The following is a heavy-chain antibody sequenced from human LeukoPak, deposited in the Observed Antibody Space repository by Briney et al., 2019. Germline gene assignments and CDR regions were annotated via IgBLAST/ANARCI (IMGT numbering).Heavy chain of an antibody. J-gene: IGHJ4*02. CDR1: GFTFSSYA. CDR3: ANKPPGYSYGLPTH. D-gene: IGHD5-18*01. CDR2: ISGSGGST. V-gene: IGHV3-23*01. Sequence: GRSLRLSCAASGFTFSSYAMSWVRQAPGKGLEWVSAISGSGGSTYYADSVKGRFTISRDNSKNTLYLQMNSLRAEDTAVYYCANKPPGYSYGLPTHWGQGTLVTVSS.